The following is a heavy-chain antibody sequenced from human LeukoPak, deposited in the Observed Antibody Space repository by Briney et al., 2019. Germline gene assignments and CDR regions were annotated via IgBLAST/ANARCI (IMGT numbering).Heavy chain of an antibody. Sequence: PSETLSLTCTVSGGSISSSTYYWGWIRQPPGKGLEWIGSIYYSGSTYYNPALKSRVTISVDTSKNQFSLQLTSVTPEDTAVYYCARSGGHDAFDIWGQGTMVTVSS. CDR2: IYYSGST. CDR1: GGSISSSTYY. CDR3: ARSGGHDAFDI. D-gene: IGHD4-23*01. V-gene: IGHV4-39*01. J-gene: IGHJ3*02.